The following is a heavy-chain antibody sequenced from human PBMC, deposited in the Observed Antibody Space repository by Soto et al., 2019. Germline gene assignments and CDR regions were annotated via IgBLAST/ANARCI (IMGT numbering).Heavy chain of an antibody. J-gene: IGHJ4*01. CDR3: SVRQRTGSTFSIY. D-gene: IGHD1-1*01. V-gene: IGHV3-72*01. Sequence: GSLRLSCVASGFTFSDLYMDWVRQAPGKGLEWVGHSRNKANSYTTEYAASVKGRFSVSRDDSKNSLYLQMNSLRTEDTAVYYCSVRQRTGSTFSIYWGHGTLVTVSS. CDR2: SRNKANSYTT. CDR1: GFTFSDLY.